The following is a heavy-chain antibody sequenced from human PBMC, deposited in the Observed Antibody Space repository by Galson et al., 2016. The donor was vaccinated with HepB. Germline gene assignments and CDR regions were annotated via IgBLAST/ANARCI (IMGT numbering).Heavy chain of an antibody. V-gene: IGHV3-9*01. CDR3: AKARSTNAYKVFDY. Sequence: SLRLSCAASGFTFDDYAMHWVRQTPGKGLEWVSGIGWNSAYIDYADSVKGRFTISRDNAKNSLYLQMDSLRPEDTALYYCAKARSTNAYKVFDYWGQGIQVAVSA. D-gene: IGHD5-24*01. CDR1: GFTFDDYA. J-gene: IGHJ4*02. CDR2: IGWNSAYI.